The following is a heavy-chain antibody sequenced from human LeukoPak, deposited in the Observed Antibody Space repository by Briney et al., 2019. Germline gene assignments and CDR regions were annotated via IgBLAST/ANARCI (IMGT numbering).Heavy chain of an antibody. CDR1: GGSISSSSYY. V-gene: IGHV4-39*01. CDR2: IYYSGST. Sequence: SETLSLTCTVSGGSISSSSYYWGWIRQPPGKGLEWIGSIYYSGSTYYNPSLKSRVTISVDTSKNQFSLKLSSVTAADTAVYYCARGRARSIVGATKLLWYFDLWGRGTLVTVSS. J-gene: IGHJ2*01. CDR3: ARGRARSIVGATKLLWYFDL. D-gene: IGHD1-26*01.